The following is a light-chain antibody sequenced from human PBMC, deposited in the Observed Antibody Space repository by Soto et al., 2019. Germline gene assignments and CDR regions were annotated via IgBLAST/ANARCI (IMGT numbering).Light chain of an antibody. CDR3: QQYNSDSWT. Sequence: DIQVTQSPSTLIPSVGDRVTISXRASQSITTWLSWYQQKPGXAPHXXXDKXSSLERGGPSRLSGSGSATEFTLPISSLQPYDFATYYFQQYNSDSWTSGQGTKVDIK. J-gene: IGKJ1*01. CDR1: QSITTW. V-gene: IGKV1-5*03. CDR2: KXS.